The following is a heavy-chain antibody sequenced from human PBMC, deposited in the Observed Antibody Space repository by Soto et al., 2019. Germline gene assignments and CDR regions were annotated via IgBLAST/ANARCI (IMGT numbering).Heavy chain of an antibody. J-gene: IGHJ4*02. CDR2: ISHTGYT. CDR3: ARGQLLFAY. D-gene: IGHD3-10*02. CDR1: DASVSKYY. V-gene: IGHV4-59*02. Sequence: PSETLSLTCSVSDASVSKYYWSRIRQPPGKGLGWIGYISHTGYTSYNPSLESRLTISMDKSKNQLSLNLNSVTTADTAVYYCARGQLLFAYWGQGTPVTVSS.